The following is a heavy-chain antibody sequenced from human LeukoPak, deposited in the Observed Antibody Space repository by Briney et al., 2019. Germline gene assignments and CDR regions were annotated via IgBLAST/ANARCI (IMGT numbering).Heavy chain of an antibody. Sequence: GGSLRLSCAASGFPFSSHWMSWVRQAPGKGPEWVANIRQDGSEKYYVDSVKGRFTISRDNAKNSLYLQMNSLRAEDTAVYYCAAGNTILDVWGQGTTVTVSS. CDR3: AAGNTILDV. D-gene: IGHD3-3*01. V-gene: IGHV3-7*01. CDR2: IRQDGSEK. CDR1: GFPFSSHW. J-gene: IGHJ6*02.